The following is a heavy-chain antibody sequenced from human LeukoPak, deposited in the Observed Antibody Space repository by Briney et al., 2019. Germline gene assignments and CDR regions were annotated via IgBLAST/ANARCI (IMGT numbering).Heavy chain of an antibody. J-gene: IGHJ4*02. Sequence: GGSLRLSCVASGFAFSRYDMHWIRQAPGKGLEWLAFVRFDGRETFYADSVHGRFTISRDNSNNILYLQMNSLRPEDTAVYYCATEERCIVTDCENTFDNWGQGTLVTVSS. CDR1: GFAFSRYD. V-gene: IGHV3-30*02. CDR2: VRFDGRET. CDR3: ATEERCIVTDCENTFDN. D-gene: IGHD5-18*01.